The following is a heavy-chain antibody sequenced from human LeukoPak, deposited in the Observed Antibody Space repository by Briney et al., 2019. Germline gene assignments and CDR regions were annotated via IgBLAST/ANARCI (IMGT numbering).Heavy chain of an antibody. CDR2: IYYSGST. CDR3: ARHHYGGSY. V-gene: IGHV4-39*01. D-gene: IGHD3-16*01. Sequence: SETLSLTCTVSGGSISSSSYYWGWIRQPPGKGLEWIGSIYYSGSTYYNPSLNTRVTISVDTSKNQFSLKLSSVTAADTAVYYCARHHYGGSYWGQGTLVTVSS. CDR1: GGSISSSSYY. J-gene: IGHJ4*02.